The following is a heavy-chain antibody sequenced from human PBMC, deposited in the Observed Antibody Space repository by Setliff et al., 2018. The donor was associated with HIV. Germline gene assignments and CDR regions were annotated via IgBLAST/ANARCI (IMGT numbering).Heavy chain of an antibody. D-gene: IGHD6-19*01. V-gene: IGHV7-4-1*02. CDR3: ATDPKGDGWAYFDS. Sequence: GASVKVSCKASGYSFINYAINWLRQAPGRGLEWMGWIHTEQGFPMYAQGFTGRFVFSLDPSVNTAYLQINSLTPDDGGVYYCATDPKGDGWAYFDSWGQGTLVTVSS. CDR1: GYSFINYA. J-gene: IGHJ4*02. CDR2: IHTEQGFP.